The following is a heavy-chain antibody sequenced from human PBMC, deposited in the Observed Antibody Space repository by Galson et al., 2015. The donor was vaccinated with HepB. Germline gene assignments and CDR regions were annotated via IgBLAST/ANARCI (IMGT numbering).Heavy chain of an antibody. CDR2: IRSKIDGGTT. J-gene: IGHJ4*02. CDR3: TARNY. Sequence: SLRLSCAASGFTFSNAWMNWVRQAPGKGLEWLGHIRSKIDGGTTDYAAPAKGRFTISRDDSKSTLYLQMNSLKNEDTAVYYCTARNYWGQGTLVTVSS. CDR1: GFTFSNAW. V-gene: IGHV3-15*05.